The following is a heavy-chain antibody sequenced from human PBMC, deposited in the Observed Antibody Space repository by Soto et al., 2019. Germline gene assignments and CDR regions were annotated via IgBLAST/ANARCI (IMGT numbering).Heavy chain of an antibody. CDR3: ARHTAYYYYMDV. CDR2: IYYSGST. V-gene: IGHV4-59*08. CDR1: GGSISSYY. J-gene: IGHJ6*03. D-gene: IGHD5-18*01. Sequence: SETLSLTCTVSGGSISSYYWSWIRQPPGKGLEWIGYIYYSGSTNYNPSLKSRVTISVDTSKNQFSLKLSSVTAADTAVYYCARHTAYYYYMDVWGKGTTVTVS.